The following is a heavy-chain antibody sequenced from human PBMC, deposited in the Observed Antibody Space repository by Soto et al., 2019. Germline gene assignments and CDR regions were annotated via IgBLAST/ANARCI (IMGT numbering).Heavy chain of an antibody. J-gene: IGHJ6*02. D-gene: IGHD5-12*01. Sequence: PGGSLRLSCAASGFTFRSYNMNWVRQAPGKGLEWVSSISSSSSYIYYADSVKGRFTISRDNAKNSLYLQMNSLRAEDTAVYYCESTRRDGYNHSYYYYGMDVWGQGTTVTVSS. V-gene: IGHV3-21*01. CDR2: ISSSSSYI. CDR1: GFTFRSYN. CDR3: ESTRRDGYNHSYYYYGMDV.